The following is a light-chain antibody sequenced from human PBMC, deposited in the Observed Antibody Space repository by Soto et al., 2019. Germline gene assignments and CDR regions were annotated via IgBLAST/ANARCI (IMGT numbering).Light chain of an antibody. V-gene: IGLV2-14*01. Sequence: QSVLTQPASVSGSAGQSITISCSGTMRDVGAYNLVSWYQQHPGTAPKLIIYEVRNRPSGISSRFSGSRSANTASLTISGLQAEDEADYYCCSYAGTYTPLFGGGTKLTVL. J-gene: IGLJ2*01. CDR2: EVR. CDR3: CSYAGTYTPL. CDR1: MRDVGAYNL.